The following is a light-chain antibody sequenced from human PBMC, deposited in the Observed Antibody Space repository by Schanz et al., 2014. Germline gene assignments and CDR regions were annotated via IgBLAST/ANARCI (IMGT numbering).Light chain of an antibody. Sequence: QSALTQPPSASGSPGQSVTISCTGTSSDVGAYNYVSWYQQQPGKAPKLMIYDVSNRPSGVSNRFSGSKSGNTASLTISGLQAEDEADYYCSSYTSSSTLGVFGGGTKLTVL. CDR1: SSDVGAYNY. V-gene: IGLV2-14*01. CDR3: SSYTSSSTLGV. J-gene: IGLJ3*02. CDR2: DVS.